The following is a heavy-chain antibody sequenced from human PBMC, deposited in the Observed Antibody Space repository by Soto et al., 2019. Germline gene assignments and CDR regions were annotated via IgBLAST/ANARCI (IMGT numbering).Heavy chain of an antibody. CDR2: ISGSGGST. J-gene: IGHJ3*02. V-gene: IGHV3-23*01. Sequence: GGSLRLSCAASGFTFSSYAMSWVRQAPGKGLEWVSAISGSGGSTYYADSVKGRFTISRDNSKNTLYLQMNSLRAEDTAVYYCAKRLHIVVVTANHDAFDIWGQGTMVTVSS. CDR1: GFTFSSYA. CDR3: AKRLHIVVVTANHDAFDI. D-gene: IGHD2-21*02.